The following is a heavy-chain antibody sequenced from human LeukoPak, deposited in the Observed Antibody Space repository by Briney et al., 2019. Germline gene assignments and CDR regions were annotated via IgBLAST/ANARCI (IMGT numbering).Heavy chain of an antibody. D-gene: IGHD3-22*01. CDR3: AKDLRRDEDYYEHSPDY. CDR1: GFTFSSYG. CDR2: ISYDGSNK. J-gene: IGHJ4*02. V-gene: IGHV3-30*18. Sequence: PGGSLRLSCAASGFTFSSYGMHWVRQAPGKGLEWVAVISYDGSNKYYADSVKGRFTISRDNSKNTLYLQMNSLRAEDTAVYYCAKDLRRDEDYYEHSPDYWGQGTLVTVSS.